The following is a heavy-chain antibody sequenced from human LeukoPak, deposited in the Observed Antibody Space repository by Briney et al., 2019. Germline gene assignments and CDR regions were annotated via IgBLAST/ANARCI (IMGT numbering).Heavy chain of an antibody. Sequence: SETLSLTCTVPGGSISSSSYYWGWIRQPPGKGLEWIGEINHSGSTNYNPSLKSRVTISVDTSKNQFSLKLSSVTAAGTAVYYCATDVGALDYWGQGTLVTVSS. D-gene: IGHD1-26*01. CDR3: ATDVGALDY. J-gene: IGHJ4*02. CDR2: INHSGST. V-gene: IGHV4-39*07. CDR1: GGSISSSSYY.